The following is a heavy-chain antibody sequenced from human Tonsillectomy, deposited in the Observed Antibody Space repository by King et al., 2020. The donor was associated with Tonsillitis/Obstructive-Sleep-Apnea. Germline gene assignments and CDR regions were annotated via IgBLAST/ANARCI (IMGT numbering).Heavy chain of an antibody. Sequence: ITLKESGPTLVKPTQTLTLTCTFSGFSLSTSGVGVGWIRQPPGKALEWLALIYWDDDKRYSPSLKSRLTITKDTSKNQVVLTMNNMDPVDTATYFCAHSPLTGSSDDAFDIWGQGTMVTVSS. D-gene: IGHD7-27*01. CDR2: IYWDDDK. CDR1: GFSLSTSGVG. J-gene: IGHJ3*02. V-gene: IGHV2-5*02. CDR3: AHSPLTGSSDDAFDI.